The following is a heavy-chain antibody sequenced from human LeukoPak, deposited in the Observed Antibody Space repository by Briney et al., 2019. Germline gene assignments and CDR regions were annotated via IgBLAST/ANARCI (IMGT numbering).Heavy chain of an antibody. CDR3: ATCSGGRCYSKGFDY. J-gene: IGHJ4*02. V-gene: IGHV3-23*01. CDR1: GFTFSSYA. D-gene: IGHD2-15*01. CDR2: ISGSGGST. Sequence: GGSLRLSCAASGFTFSSYAMSWVRQAPGKGLEWVSAISGSGGSTYYADSVKGRFTISRDNSKNTLYLQMNSLRAEDTAVYYCATCSGGRCYSKGFDYWGQGTLVTVSS.